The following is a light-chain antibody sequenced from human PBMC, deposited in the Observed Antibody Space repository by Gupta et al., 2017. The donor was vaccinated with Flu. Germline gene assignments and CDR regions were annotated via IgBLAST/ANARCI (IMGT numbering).Light chain of an antibody. J-gene: IGLJ2*01. CDR2: EGS. V-gene: IGLV2-8*01. Sequence: QSALTQPPSASGSPGQSVTISCTGTSSDVGGYNDVSWYQQHPGTAPRSISDEGSKRPAGVQDRGAGDKAGNTVLMNGSGHQADDAAYYYCTSCEGSANWVFGGGTKL. CDR1: SSDVGGYND. CDR3: TSCEGSANWV.